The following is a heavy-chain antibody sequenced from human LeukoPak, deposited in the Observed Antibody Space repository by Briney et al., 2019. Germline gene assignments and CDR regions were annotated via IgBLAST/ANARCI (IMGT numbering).Heavy chain of an antibody. V-gene: IGHV5-51*01. CDR2: IYSGDSDT. CDR3: ARREASANFDF. Sequence: GESLKLYCKGSRYRLRNYWLGWMRQMTGTGVEWVGIIYSGDSDTRYSPSFQGQVTISADRSVNTVYLQWDSLKASDTATYYCARREASANFDFWGQGTLVTVSS. D-gene: IGHD2-15*01. J-gene: IGHJ4*02. CDR1: RYRLRNYW.